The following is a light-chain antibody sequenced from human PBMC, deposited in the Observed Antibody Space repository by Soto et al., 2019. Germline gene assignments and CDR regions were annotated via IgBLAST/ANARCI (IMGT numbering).Light chain of an antibody. V-gene: IGKV1-5*01. J-gene: IGKJ4*01. CDR2: DVS. CDR3: QQYYRTPLT. Sequence: DIQMTQSPSTLSASVGERVTITCRASQSVGDWLAWYQDKPGEAPTLLIYDVSSLESGPPSRFSGSGSGTQFTHTNSSLRAEDVATYYCQQYYRTPLTFGGGTKVDIK. CDR1: QSVGDW.